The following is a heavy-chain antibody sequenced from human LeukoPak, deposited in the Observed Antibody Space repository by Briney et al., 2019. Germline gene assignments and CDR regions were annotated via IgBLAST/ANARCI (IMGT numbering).Heavy chain of an antibody. J-gene: IGHJ4*02. CDR3: ARVRQWTEDYFDY. CDR1: GGSITSSSYY. V-gene: IGHV4-39*01. Sequence: PSETLSLTCSVSGGSITSSSYYWGWIRQPPEKGLEWIGSIYYTGGTFYSPSLKSRVTISVDTSKNQFSLKLSSVTAADTAVYYCARVRQWTEDYFDYWGQGTLVTVSS. CDR2: IYYTGGT. D-gene: IGHD3/OR15-3a*01.